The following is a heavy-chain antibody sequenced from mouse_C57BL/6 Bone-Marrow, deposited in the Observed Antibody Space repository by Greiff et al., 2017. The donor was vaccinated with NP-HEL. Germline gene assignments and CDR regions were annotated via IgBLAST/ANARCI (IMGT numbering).Heavy chain of an antibody. CDR2: IWSGGSP. CDR3: ASYSNYLLAMDY. Sequence: QVHVKQSGPGLVQPSQSLSITCTVSGFSLTSYGVHWVRQSPGKGLEWLGVIWSGGSPDYNAAFISRLSISKDNSKSQVFFKMNSLQADDTAIYYCASYSNYLLAMDYWGQGTSVTVSS. D-gene: IGHD2-5*01. CDR1: GFSLTSYG. J-gene: IGHJ4*01. V-gene: IGHV2-2*01.